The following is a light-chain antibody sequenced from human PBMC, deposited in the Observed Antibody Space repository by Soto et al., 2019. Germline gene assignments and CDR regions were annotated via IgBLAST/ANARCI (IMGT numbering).Light chain of an antibody. Sequence: QSVLTQPPSASGTPGQRVTISCSGSTSNIGSNSVNWYQQLPGTAPKLLLYSSDRRPSGVPDRFSGSKSGTSASLAINGLQPEDEADYYCSSYTSSSTRYVFGTGTKLTVL. J-gene: IGLJ1*01. CDR3: SSYTSSSTRYV. V-gene: IGLV1-44*01. CDR1: TSNIGSNS. CDR2: SSD.